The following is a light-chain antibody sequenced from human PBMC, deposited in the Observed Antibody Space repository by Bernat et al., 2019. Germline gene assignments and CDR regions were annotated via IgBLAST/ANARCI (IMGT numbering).Light chain of an antibody. J-gene: IGLJ3*02. Sequence: QSALTQPRSVSGSPGQSVTISCTGTTSDIGAYDFVSWYQQYPGKAPRFVIYIVNKRPSGVPDRFSGSKSGNTASLTISGLQAEDEADYYCCSFAGGNTLVFGGGTKLSVL. CDR2: IVN. CDR1: TSDIGAYDF. CDR3: CSFAGGNTLV. V-gene: IGLV2-11*01.